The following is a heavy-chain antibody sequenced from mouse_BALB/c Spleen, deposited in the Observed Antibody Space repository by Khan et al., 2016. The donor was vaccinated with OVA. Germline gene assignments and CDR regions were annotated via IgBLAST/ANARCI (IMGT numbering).Heavy chain of an antibody. CDR1: GFTFSTYG. D-gene: IGHD1-1*01. CDR3: TRLAYYYDSEGFAY. J-gene: IGHJ3*01. CDR2: VSTGGSYT. V-gene: IGHV5-6*01. Sequence: EVELVESGGDLVKPGGSLKLSCAASGFTFSTYGMSWVRQTPDKRLEWVATVSTGGSYTYYPDSVKGRFTISRDNAKNTLYLQMSGLKSEDTAMFCCTRLAYYYDSEGFAYWGQGTLVTGSA.